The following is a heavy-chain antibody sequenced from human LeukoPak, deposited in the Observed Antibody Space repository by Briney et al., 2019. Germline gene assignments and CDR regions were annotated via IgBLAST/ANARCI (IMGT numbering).Heavy chain of an antibody. CDR1: GYTFTGYY. Sequence: ASVNVSCKASGYTFTGYYMHWVRQAPGQGLEWMGWINPNSGGTNYAQKFQGRVTMTRDTSISTAYMELSRLRSDDTAVYYCARDAAGYYDFWSGYYRYYMDVWGKGTTVTVSS. CDR2: INPNSGGT. CDR3: ARDAAGYYDFWSGYYRYYMDV. J-gene: IGHJ6*03. V-gene: IGHV1-2*02. D-gene: IGHD3-3*01.